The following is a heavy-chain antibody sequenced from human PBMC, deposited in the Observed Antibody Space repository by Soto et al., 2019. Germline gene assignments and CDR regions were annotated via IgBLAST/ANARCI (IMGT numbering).Heavy chain of an antibody. CDR3: ARGSAAAADTYY. Sequence: ASVKVSCKASGYTFTSYAMHWVRQAPGQRLEWMGWINAGNGNTKYSQKFQGRVTITRDTSASTAYMELSSLRSEDTAVYYCARGSAAAADTYYWGQGTLVTVSS. J-gene: IGHJ4*02. V-gene: IGHV1-3*01. D-gene: IGHD6-13*01. CDR1: GYTFTSYA. CDR2: INAGNGNT.